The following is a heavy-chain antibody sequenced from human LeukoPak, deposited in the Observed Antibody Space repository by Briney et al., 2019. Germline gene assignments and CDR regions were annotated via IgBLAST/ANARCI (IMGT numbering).Heavy chain of an antibody. V-gene: IGHV3-30*18. J-gene: IGHJ6*02. Sequence: GGSLRLSCAASGFTFSIYGMHWVRQAPGKGLEWVAVISYNGSNKYYADSVKGRFTISRDNSTNTLSLQMNSLRAEDTAVYSCAKDKVSGYTLTHYYQYGMDVWGQGTTVTVSS. CDR3: AKDKVSGYTLTHYYQYGMDV. CDR2: ISYNGSNK. D-gene: IGHD5-12*01. CDR1: GFTFSIYG.